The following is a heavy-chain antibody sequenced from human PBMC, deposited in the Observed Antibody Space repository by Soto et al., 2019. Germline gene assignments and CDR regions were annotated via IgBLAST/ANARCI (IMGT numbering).Heavy chain of an antibody. V-gene: IGHV1-18*01. Sequence: ASVKVSCKASGYTFTSYGISWVRQAPEQGLEWMGWISAYNGNTNYAQKLQGRVTMTTDTSTSTAYMELRSLRSDDTAVYYCARVPGVLLWFGELLSYSDYWGQGTLVTVS. CDR1: GYTFTSYG. J-gene: IGHJ4*02. D-gene: IGHD3-10*01. CDR3: ARVPGVLLWFGELLSYSDY. CDR2: ISAYNGNT.